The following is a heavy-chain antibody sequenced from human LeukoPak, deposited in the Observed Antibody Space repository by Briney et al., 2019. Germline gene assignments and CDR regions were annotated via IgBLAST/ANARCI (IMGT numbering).Heavy chain of an antibody. V-gene: IGHV4-39*01. CDR2: IFYSGTT. D-gene: IGHD2-15*01. CDR3: ARVLRGGTYYFDY. CDR1: GGSISSSSYY. J-gene: IGHJ4*02. Sequence: SETLSLTCTVSGGSISSSSYYWGWIRQPPGKGLEWIGNIFYSGTTYYNPSLMGRVTISVDTSKNQFSLKMRSVTAADTAVYYCARVLRGGTYYFDYWGQGTLVTVSS.